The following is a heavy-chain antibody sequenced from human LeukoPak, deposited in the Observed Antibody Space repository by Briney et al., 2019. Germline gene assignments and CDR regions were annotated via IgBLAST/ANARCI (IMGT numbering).Heavy chain of an antibody. D-gene: IGHD6-13*01. CDR3: ASPEGQQLVLGTFDY. V-gene: IGHV3-30*02. CDR2: IRYDGSNK. J-gene: IGHJ4*02. Sequence: GGSLRLSCAASGFTFSSYGMHWVRQAPGKGLEWVAFIRYDGSNKYYADSVKGRFTISRDNSKNTLYLQMNSLRAEDTAVYYCASPEGQQLVLGTFDYWGQGTLVTVSS. CDR1: GFTFSSYG.